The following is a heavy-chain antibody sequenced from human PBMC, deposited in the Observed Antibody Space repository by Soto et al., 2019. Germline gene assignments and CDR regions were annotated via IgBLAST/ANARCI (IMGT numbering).Heavy chain of an antibody. CDR1: GFSFSTYG. D-gene: IGHD3-10*01. CDR2: IWYDGSNK. Sequence: GGSLRLSCAASGFSFSTYGMHWVRQAPGKGLEWVAVIWYDGSNKYYADSVKGRFTISRDNSKNTLYLQMNSLRAEDTAVYYCARCSGITMVRGVISPYYYYGMDVWGQGTTVTVSS. J-gene: IGHJ6*02. CDR3: ARCSGITMVRGVISPYYYYGMDV. V-gene: IGHV3-33*01.